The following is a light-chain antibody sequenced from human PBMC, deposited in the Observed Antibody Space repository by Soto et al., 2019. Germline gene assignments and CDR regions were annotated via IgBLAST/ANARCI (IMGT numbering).Light chain of an antibody. CDR1: QSVSSSY. V-gene: IGKV3-20*01. J-gene: IGKJ4*01. CDR3: QQYGNSPLT. Sequence: VMTQSPGTLSVSLGERATLSCRASQSVSSSYLAWYQQKPGQAPRLLIYDASSRATGIPDRFSGSGSGTDFTLTISRLEPEDFAVYYCQQYGNSPLTFGGGTKVDIK. CDR2: DAS.